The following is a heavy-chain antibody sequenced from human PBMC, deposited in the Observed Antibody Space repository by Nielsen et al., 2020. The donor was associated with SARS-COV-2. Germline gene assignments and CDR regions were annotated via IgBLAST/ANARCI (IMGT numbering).Heavy chain of an antibody. CDR3: ARGGRITFGGAGDAFDI. CDR2: IYHSGRT. V-gene: IGHV4-30-2*01. CDR1: GGSISSGGYS. Sequence: LSLTCAVSGGSISSGGYSWSWIRQPPGKGLEWIGYIYHSGRTYYNPSLKSRVTISVDRSKNQFSLKLSSVTAADTAVYYCARGGRITFGGAGDAFDIWGQGTMVTVSS. D-gene: IGHD3-16*01. J-gene: IGHJ3*02.